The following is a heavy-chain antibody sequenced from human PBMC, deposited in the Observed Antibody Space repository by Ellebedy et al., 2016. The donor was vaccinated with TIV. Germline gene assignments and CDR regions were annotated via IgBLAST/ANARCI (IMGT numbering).Heavy chain of an antibody. CDR2: VSGTGGST. D-gene: IGHD5-18*01. CDR3: AKDFSVGNSYLLNYFDS. J-gene: IGHJ4*02. CDR1: GFIFSSYA. V-gene: IGHV3-23*01. Sequence: GGSLRLXCAASGFIFSSYAMSWVRQAPGKGLEWVSVVSGTGGSTYYADSVKGRFTVSRDNSKNTLYLQMNSLRADDTALYYCAKDFSVGNSYLLNYFDSWGQGTLVIVSS.